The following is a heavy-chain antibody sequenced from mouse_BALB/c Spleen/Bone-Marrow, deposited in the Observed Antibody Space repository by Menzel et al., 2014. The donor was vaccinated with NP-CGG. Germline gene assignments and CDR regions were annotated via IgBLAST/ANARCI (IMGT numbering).Heavy chain of an antibody. CDR2: INPYNGGT. Sequence: EVQLQQSGPEQVKPGASVKMSCKASGYTFTAYVMHWAKQKPGQGLEWIGYINPYNGGTNYNEKFKGKATLTSDISSSTANMELSSLTSEDSAVYYCAREGWLLRFDYWGQGTTLTVSS. CDR1: GYTFTAYV. J-gene: IGHJ2*01. CDR3: AREGWLLRFDY. D-gene: IGHD2-3*01. V-gene: IGHV1-14*01.